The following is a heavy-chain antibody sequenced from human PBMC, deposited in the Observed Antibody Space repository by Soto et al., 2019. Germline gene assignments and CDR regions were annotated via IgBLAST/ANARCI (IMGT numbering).Heavy chain of an antibody. V-gene: IGHV3-66*01. D-gene: IGHD3-16*02. CDR3: ARMGVIPFYYYGMDV. CDR2: IYSGGST. J-gene: IGHJ6*02. CDR1: GFTVSSNY. Sequence: EVQLVESGGGLVQPGGSLRLSCAASGFTVSSNYMSWVRQAPGKGLEWVSGIYSGGSTYYADSVKGRFTISRDNSKNTLYLQMNSLRAEDTDVYYCARMGVIPFYYYGMDVWGQGTTVTVSS.